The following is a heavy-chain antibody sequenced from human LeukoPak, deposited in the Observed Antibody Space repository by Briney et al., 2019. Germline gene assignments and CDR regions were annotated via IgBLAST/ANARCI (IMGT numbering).Heavy chain of an antibody. J-gene: IGHJ4*02. CDR1: GYTFTSCD. D-gene: IGHD6-19*01. V-gene: IGHV1-8*01. CDR2: MNPNSGNT. CDR3: TRGSSGRRDN. Sequence: ASVTVSCKASGYTFTSCDINWVRQATGQGLEWMGWMNPNSGNTGYGQSFQGRITMTRDIFIGTAYMELSNLTSEDTAIYYCTRGSSGRRDNWGQGTLVTVSA.